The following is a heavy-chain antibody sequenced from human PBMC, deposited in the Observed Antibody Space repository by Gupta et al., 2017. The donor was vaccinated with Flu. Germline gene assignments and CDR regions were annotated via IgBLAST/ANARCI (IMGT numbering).Heavy chain of an antibody. V-gene: IGHV1-2*06. Sequence: GYYRHRVRQAPGQGLEGMGRINPNSGGTNYAQKFQGRVTMTRDTSISTAYMELSRLRSDDTAVYYCARERRREAAAKYFDYWGQGTLVTVSS. D-gene: IGHD6-13*01. CDR2: INPNSGGT. CDR3: ARERRREAAAKYFDY. J-gene: IGHJ4*02. CDR1: GYY.